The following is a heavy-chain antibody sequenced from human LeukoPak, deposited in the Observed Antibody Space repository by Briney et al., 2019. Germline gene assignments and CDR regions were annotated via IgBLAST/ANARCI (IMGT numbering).Heavy chain of an antibody. Sequence: GESLRISCKGSGYTFASYWVGWVRQMPGKGLEYMGIIYPGDSDTRYSPSFQGQVTISADKFITTAYLQWSSLKASDTAVYYCGIHYYDSSGSRFDYWGQGTLVTVSS. CDR1: GYTFASYW. CDR3: GIHYYDSSGSRFDY. D-gene: IGHD3-22*01. V-gene: IGHV5-51*01. J-gene: IGHJ4*02. CDR2: IYPGDSDT.